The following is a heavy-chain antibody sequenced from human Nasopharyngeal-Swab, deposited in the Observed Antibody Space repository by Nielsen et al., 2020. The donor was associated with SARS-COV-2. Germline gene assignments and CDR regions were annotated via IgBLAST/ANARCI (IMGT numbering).Heavy chain of an antibody. CDR3: ARDRLTYYDFWSGRGAFDI. CDR1: GYTFTSYG. J-gene: IGHJ3*02. CDR2: ISAYNGNT. V-gene: IGHV1-18*01. Sequence: ASVKVSCKASGYTFTSYGISWVRQAPGQGLEWMGWISAYNGNTNYAQKLQGRVTMTTDTSTSTAYMELRSLRSEDTAVYYCARDRLTYYDFWSGRGAFDIWGQGTMVTVSS. D-gene: IGHD3-3*01.